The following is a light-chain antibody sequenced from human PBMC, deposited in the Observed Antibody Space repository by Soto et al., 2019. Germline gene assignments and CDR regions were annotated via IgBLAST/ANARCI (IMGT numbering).Light chain of an antibody. CDR3: ASYSTITPFV. J-gene: IGLJ1*01. Sequence: SALTQPASVSGSPGHSITISCTGTTSDVGAYNYVSWYQLHPGKAPKVIIHEVTNRPSGISNRFFGSKSGNTDSLTISGLRAEDEADYICASYSTITPFVFGTGTKLTVL. CDR2: EVT. CDR1: TSDVGAYNY. V-gene: IGLV2-14*01.